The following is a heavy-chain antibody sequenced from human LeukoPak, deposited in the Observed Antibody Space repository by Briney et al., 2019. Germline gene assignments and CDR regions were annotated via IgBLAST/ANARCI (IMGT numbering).Heavy chain of an antibody. J-gene: IGHJ4*02. Sequence: PGGSLRLSCAASGFTFSSYAMSWVRQAPGMGLEWVSTISGSGGSTYYADSVKGRFTISRDNSKNTLFLQMNSLRAEDTAVYYCAIDPRIAAPKSHFDYRGQGTLVTVSS. V-gene: IGHV3-23*01. CDR2: ISGSGGST. CDR1: GFTFSSYA. CDR3: AIDPRIAAPKSHFDY. D-gene: IGHD6-13*01.